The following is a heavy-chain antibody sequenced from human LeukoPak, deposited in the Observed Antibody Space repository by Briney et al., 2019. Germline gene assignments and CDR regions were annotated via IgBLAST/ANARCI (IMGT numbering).Heavy chain of an antibody. V-gene: IGHV3-11*01. CDR1: GFTFSDYY. Sequence: GGSLRLSCAVSGFTFSDYYMSWIRQAPGKGLEWVSYISSGGSTISHADSVKGRFTISRDNAENSLYLQMNSLRAEDTAVYYCARAGDGTAARDYWGQGTLVTVSS. D-gene: IGHD2-15*01. CDR3: ARAGDGTAARDY. J-gene: IGHJ4*02. CDR2: ISSGGSTI.